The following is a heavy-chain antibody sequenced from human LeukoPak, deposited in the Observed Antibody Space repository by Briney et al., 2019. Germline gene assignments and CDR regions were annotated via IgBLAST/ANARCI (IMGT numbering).Heavy chain of an antibody. CDR2: INPSGGST. CDR1: GYTFTSYY. D-gene: IGHD6-6*01. Sequence: ASVKLSCKASGYTFTSYYMHWVRQAPGQGLEWMGIINPSGGSTSYAQKFQGRVTMTRDMSTSTVYMELSSLRSEDTAVYYCARDFDKYSSSSWASYWFDPWGQGTLVTVSS. J-gene: IGHJ5*02. V-gene: IGHV1-46*01. CDR3: ARDFDKYSSSSWASYWFDP.